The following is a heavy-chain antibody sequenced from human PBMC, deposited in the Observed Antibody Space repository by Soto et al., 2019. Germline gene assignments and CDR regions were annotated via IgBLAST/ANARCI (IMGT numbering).Heavy chain of an antibody. Sequence: QVQLVQSGAEVKKPGASVKVSCKASGYTFTSYDINWVRQATGQGLEWMGWMNPNSGNTGYAQKFQGRVTMTRNTSRSTAYMELSSLRSEDTAVYYCARADYDFWSGYYKARNWFDPWGQGTLVTVSS. V-gene: IGHV1-8*01. CDR2: MNPNSGNT. D-gene: IGHD3-3*01. CDR1: GYTFTSYD. J-gene: IGHJ5*02. CDR3: ARADYDFWSGYYKARNWFDP.